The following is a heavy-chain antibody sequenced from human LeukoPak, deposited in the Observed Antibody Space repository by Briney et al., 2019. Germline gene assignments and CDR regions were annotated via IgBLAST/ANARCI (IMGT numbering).Heavy chain of an antibody. Sequence: KPSETLSLTCAVYGGSFSGYYWSWIRPPPGKGLVWIGEINHSGSTNYSPSAESRVTISVDTAKTQFSLKLSSVTAADTAVYYCARVAEGLPIRVDYWGQGTLVTVSS. V-gene: IGHV4-34*01. CDR2: INHSGST. CDR1: GGSFSGYY. CDR3: ARVAEGLPIRVDY. J-gene: IGHJ4*02. D-gene: IGHD3-3*02.